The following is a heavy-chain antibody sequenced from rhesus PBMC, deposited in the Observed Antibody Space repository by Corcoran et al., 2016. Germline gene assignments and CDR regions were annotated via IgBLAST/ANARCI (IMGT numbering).Heavy chain of an antibody. CDR1: GASISSNY. J-gene: IGHJ4*01. CDR3: ASLGYYDLNPFDY. CDR2: IYGGNGNI. V-gene: IGHV4-147*01. Sequence: QVQLQESGPGLVKPSETLPLTCAVSGASISSNYWSWLRQLRGKGLEWSGYIYGGNGNISYNHAPTSRVTNPKDPAKNQFAMRLSAVTAADTAVYYCASLGYYDLNPFDYWGQGVLVTVSS. D-gene: IGHD3-9*01.